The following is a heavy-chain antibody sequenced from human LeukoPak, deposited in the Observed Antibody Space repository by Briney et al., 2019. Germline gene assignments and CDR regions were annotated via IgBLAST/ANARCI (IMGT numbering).Heavy chain of an antibody. V-gene: IGHV1-69*05. CDR1: GGTFGIYG. CDR2: IIPMYRTP. J-gene: IGHJ5*02. Sequence: SVKVSCKASGGTFGIYGMSWVRQAPGQGLEWMGGIIPMYRTPTYAERFQGRVTITTDDSTSTVYMELSSLRSEDTAVYYCVRGATGTTFYHWFDPWGQGTLVTVSS. D-gene: IGHD1-7*01. CDR3: VRGATGTTFYHWFDP.